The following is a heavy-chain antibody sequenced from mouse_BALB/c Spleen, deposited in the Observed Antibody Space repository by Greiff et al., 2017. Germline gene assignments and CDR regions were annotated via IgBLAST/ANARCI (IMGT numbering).Heavy chain of an antibody. V-gene: IGHV5-4*02. Sequence: EVPVVESGGGLVKPGGFLKLSFAGSGFTFRDYYMYWGCQTPEKRLEWVANISDGGSYTYYPDSVEGRFTISRDNAKNNLYLQMSSLKSEGTAMYYCARDRGNRYDVRNYFDYWGQGTTLTVSS. CDR1: GFTFRDYY. J-gene: IGHJ2*01. CDR2: ISDGGSYT. CDR3: ARDRGNRYDVRNYFDY. D-gene: IGHD2-14*01.